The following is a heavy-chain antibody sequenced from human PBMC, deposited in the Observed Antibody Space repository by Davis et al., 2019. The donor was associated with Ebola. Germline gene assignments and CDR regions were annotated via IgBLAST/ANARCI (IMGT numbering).Heavy chain of an antibody. CDR3: TTPGGQDSGYDVFDI. D-gene: IGHD5-12*01. CDR1: GYTFTSYY. J-gene: IGHJ3*02. Sequence: ASVKVSCKASGYTFTSYYMHWVRQAPGQGLEWMGIINPSGGDASYAQTFQGRVTMTRDTSTSTVYMDLSSLRSEDTALYYCTTPGGQDSGYDVFDIWGQGTMVTVSS. CDR2: INPSGGDA. V-gene: IGHV1-46*03.